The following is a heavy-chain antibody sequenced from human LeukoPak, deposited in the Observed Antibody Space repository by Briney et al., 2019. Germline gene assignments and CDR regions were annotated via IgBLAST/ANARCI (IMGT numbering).Heavy chain of an antibody. V-gene: IGHV4-39*01. Sequence: SETLSLTCTVSGGSISSSSYYWGWIRQPPGKGLEWIGSIYYSGSTYYNPSLKSRVTISVDTSKNQFSLKLSSVTAADTAVYYCASAYGSGSYWGDAFDIWGQGTMVTVSS. CDR1: GGSISSSSYY. J-gene: IGHJ3*02. CDR2: IYYSGST. CDR3: ASAYGSGSYWGDAFDI. D-gene: IGHD3-10*01.